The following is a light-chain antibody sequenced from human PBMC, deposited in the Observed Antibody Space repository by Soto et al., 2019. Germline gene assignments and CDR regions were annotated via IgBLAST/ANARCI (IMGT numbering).Light chain of an antibody. CDR3: QQYGSSGT. CDR1: QSVSNNY. J-gene: IGKJ1*01. V-gene: IGKV3-20*01. Sequence: EVVLTQSPCTLSLSPGERATLSCRASQSVSNNYLAWYQQKPGQAPRLLIYGASNRATGIPDRFSGSGSGTDFTLTISGLEPEDFAVYYCQQYGSSGTFGQGTKVDIK. CDR2: GAS.